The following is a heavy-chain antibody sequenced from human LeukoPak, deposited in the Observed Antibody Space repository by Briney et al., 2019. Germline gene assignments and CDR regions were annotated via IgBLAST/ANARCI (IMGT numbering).Heavy chain of an antibody. V-gene: IGHV3-33*01. D-gene: IGHD3-3*01. Sequence: GRSLTLSCAASGFTFSSYGMHWVRQAPGKGLEWMAVIWYDGSNKYYADSVKGRFTISRDNSKNTLYLQMNSLRAEDTAVYYCARVPRFLEWLLDNNYYYYYMDVWGKGTTVTVSS. CDR3: ARVPRFLEWLLDNNYYYYYMDV. J-gene: IGHJ6*03. CDR2: IWYDGSNK. CDR1: GFTFSSYG.